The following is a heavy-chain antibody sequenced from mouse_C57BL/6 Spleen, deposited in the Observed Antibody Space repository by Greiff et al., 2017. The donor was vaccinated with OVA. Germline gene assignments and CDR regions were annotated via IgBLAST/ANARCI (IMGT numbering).Heavy chain of an antibody. CDR2: ISYDGSN. D-gene: IGHD1-1*01. CDR1: GYSITSGYY. CDR3: ASDLFGGTTVVATSYWYCDV. V-gene: IGHV3-6*01. J-gene: IGHJ1*03. Sequence: VQLQQSGPGLVKPSQSLSLTCSVTGYSITSGYYWNWIRQFPGNKLEWMGYISYDGSNNYNPSLKNRISITRDTSKHQFFLKLNSVTTEDTATYDCASDLFGGTTVVATSYWYCDVWGTGTTVTVSA.